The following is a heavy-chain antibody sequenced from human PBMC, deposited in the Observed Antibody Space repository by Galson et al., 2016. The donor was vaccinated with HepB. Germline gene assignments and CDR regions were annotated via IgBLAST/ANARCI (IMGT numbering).Heavy chain of an antibody. D-gene: IGHD6-13*01. CDR2: ISASSINI. J-gene: IGHJ4*02. V-gene: IGHV3-48*01. CDR1: GFSFNSYA. CDR3: ASDPSLGSRWYKYLDY. Sequence: SLRLSCAASGFSFNSYAMNWVRQAPGKGLEWISYISASSINIDYADSVKGRFTVSRDNAKNSVYLQMSSLRAEDTAVYYCASDPSLGSRWYKYLDYWGQGALVTVSS.